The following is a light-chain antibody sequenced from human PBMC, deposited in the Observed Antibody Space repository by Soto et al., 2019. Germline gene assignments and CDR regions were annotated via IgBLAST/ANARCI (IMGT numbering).Light chain of an antibody. J-gene: IGKJ1*01. CDR1: QGISSY. Sequence: AIRMTQSPSSLSASTGDRVTITCRASQGISSYLAWYQQKPGKAPKLLIYAASTLQSGVPSRFSGSGSGTDFPLTISCRHSEDFDTYYCQQYYSYPPWTFGQGTQVEIK. CDR2: AAS. CDR3: QQYYSYPPWT. V-gene: IGKV1-8*01.